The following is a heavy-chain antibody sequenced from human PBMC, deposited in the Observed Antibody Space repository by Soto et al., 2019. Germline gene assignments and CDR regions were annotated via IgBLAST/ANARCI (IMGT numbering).Heavy chain of an antibody. Sequence: ASVKVSCKASGYTFSSYGITWVRQAPGQGLEWMGWINAANGDTIYSPTFQGRVTITRDTSASTAYMELSSLRFEDTAVYYCVRRHVSATGIDWFDPWGQGTLVTVSS. J-gene: IGHJ5*02. CDR2: INAANGDT. CDR3: VRRHVSATGIDWFDP. D-gene: IGHD6-13*01. CDR1: GYTFSSYG. V-gene: IGHV1-3*01.